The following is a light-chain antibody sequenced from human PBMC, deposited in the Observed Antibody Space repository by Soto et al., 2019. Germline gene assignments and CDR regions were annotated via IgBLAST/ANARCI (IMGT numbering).Light chain of an antibody. V-gene: IGKV1-5*01. Sequence: DIQMTQSPSTLSASVGDRVTIACRASQSISEFLAWYQRKPGKAPELLIYDDSNLETGVPSRFSGSGSGTEFTLTITSLQPDDFASYYCQQYSGYPLTFGGGTRVEIK. CDR2: DDS. CDR3: QQYSGYPLT. J-gene: IGKJ4*01. CDR1: QSISEF.